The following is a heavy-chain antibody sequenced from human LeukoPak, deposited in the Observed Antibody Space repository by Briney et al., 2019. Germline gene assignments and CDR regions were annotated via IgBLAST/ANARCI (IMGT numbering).Heavy chain of an antibody. V-gene: IGHV3-23*01. CDR2: ISSGGAGT. CDR3: AKSGGSGTYPNWFDS. Sequence: GGSLRLSCAASGFTFSSYAMSWVRQAPGKGLEWVSTISSGGAGTYYADSVKGRFSISRDNSKNTLYLQMNSLRAEDTAVYYCAKSGGSGTYPNWFDSWGQGTLVTVSS. D-gene: IGHD3-10*01. CDR1: GFTFSSYA. J-gene: IGHJ5*01.